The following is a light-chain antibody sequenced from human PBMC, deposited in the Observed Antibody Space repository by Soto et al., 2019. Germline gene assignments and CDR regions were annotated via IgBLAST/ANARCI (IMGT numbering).Light chain of an antibody. J-gene: IGLJ1*01. CDR2: DVS. Sequence: QSALTQPASVSGSPGQSITISCTGTSSDVGGYNYVSWYQQHPGKAPKLMIYDVSNRPSGVSNRFSGSKSGNTASLTISGLQAEDEADYYCSSYTSGSTLGFGTGTKLTVL. CDR1: SSDVGGYNY. V-gene: IGLV2-14*01. CDR3: SSYTSGSTLG.